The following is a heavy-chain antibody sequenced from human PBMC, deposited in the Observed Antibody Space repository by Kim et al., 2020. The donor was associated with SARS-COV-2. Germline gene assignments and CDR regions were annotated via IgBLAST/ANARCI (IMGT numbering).Heavy chain of an antibody. CDR2: IKSKTDGGTT. CDR3: TTEEVVAATGFDY. D-gene: IGHD2-15*01. CDR1: GFTFSDAW. J-gene: IGHJ4*02. V-gene: IGHV3-15*01. Sequence: GGSLRLSCAASGFTFSDAWMRWVRQAPGKGLEWVGRIKSKTDGGTTDYAAPVKGRFTISRDDSKNTLYLQMNSVKTEDTAVCYCTTEEVVAATGFDYWGQGTLVTVSS.